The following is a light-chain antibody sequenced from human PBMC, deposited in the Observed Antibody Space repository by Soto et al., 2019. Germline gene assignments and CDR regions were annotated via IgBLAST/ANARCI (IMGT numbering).Light chain of an antibody. J-gene: IGKJ1*01. CDR1: QSVSCY. CDR3: QQRSYWWT. CDR2: DAS. V-gene: IGKV3-11*01. Sequence: IVLTQSLATLSLSQGERATLSCRASQSVSCYLAWYQQQPGQAPRVLMYDASNRATGIPAMFSGGCSGTVFPLTISILAPEDFAVYYCQQRSYWWTFGQGTKVDIK.